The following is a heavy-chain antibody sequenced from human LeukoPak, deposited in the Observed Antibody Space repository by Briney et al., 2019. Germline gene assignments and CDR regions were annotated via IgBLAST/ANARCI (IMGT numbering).Heavy chain of an antibody. J-gene: IGHJ4*02. CDR2: LTGSGDRT. V-gene: IGHV3-23*01. D-gene: IGHD2-21*02. Sequence: PGGSLRLSCTASGFTFSAYSMSWVRQAPGKGLEWVSLLTGSGDRTFYADSVKGRFTVSRDNSKNTLYLQMNSLRAEDTAVYYCAEEPRHCDADCFSLLDDWGQGALVTVSS. CDR3: AEEPRHCDADCFSLLDD. CDR1: GFTFSAYS.